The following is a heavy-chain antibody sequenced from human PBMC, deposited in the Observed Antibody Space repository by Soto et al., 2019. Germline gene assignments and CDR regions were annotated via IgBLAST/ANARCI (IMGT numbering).Heavy chain of an antibody. CDR3: AIGGGDYNYLDY. CDR1: GFLFNTYW. V-gene: IGHV3-74*01. Sequence: EVQLVESGGGLVQPGGSLRLSCAASGFLFNTYWMFWVRQAPWKGLLWVSRIKSDGSSTNYADSVKGRFTISRDNAKNTLYLQMTSLRAENSAVYYCAIGGGDYNYLDYWGQGILVTVSS. CDR2: IKSDGSST. J-gene: IGHJ4*02. D-gene: IGHD3-9*01.